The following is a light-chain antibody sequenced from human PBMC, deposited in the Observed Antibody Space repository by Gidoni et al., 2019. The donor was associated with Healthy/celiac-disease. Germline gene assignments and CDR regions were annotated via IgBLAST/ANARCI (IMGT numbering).Light chain of an antibody. CDR3: QQYYSTPRYT. V-gene: IGKV4-1*01. Sequence: IVMTQYPAPLPVSLGERATINCKSSQSVLYSSNNKNYLAWYQQKPGQPPKLLIYWASTRESGVPDRFSGSGSGTDFTLTISSLQAEDVAVYYCQQYYSTPRYTFGQGTKLEIK. CDR2: WAS. CDR1: QSVLYSSNNKNY. J-gene: IGKJ2*01.